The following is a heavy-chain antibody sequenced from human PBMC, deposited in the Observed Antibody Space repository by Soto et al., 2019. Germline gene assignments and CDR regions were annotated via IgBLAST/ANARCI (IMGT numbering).Heavy chain of an antibody. Sequence: QVPLVQSGAEVKKPGASVKVSCKASGYTFTSYAMHWVRQAPGQRLEWMGWINAGNGNTKYSQKFQGRVTITRDTSASTAYMELSSLRSEDTAVYYCAREWAGMEQWLADAFDIWGQGTMVTVSS. CDR1: GYTFTSYA. D-gene: IGHD6-19*01. J-gene: IGHJ3*02. V-gene: IGHV1-3*01. CDR2: INAGNGNT. CDR3: AREWAGMEQWLADAFDI.